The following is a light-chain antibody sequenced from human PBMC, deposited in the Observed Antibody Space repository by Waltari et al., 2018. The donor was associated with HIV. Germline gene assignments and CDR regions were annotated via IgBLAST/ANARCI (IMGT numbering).Light chain of an antibody. CDR1: QSISTW. CDR2: AAS. J-gene: IGKJ1*01. CDR3: QQYKSTPWM. Sequence: DTQMTQSPSTVSASIGDRVTITCRASQSISTWLALYQLKPGKVPKLLIHAASSLESGVSTRFSGSGSGTEFTLTINSLQPDDSATYFCQQYKSTPWMFGQGTKVEIK. V-gene: IGKV1-5*03.